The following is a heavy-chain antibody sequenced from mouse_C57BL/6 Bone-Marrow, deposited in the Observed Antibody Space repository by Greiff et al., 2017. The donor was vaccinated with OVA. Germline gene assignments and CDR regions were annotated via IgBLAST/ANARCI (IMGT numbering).Heavy chain of an antibody. J-gene: IGHJ3*01. CDR3: AILLWFAY. Sequence: EVQLVESGGGLVKPGGSLKLSCAASGFTFSDYGMHWVRQAPEKGLEWVAYISSGSSTIYYADTVKGRFTISRDNAKNTLFLQMTSLMSDDTAMYYCAILLWFAYWGQGTLVTVSA. D-gene: IGHD2-1*01. CDR1: GFTFSDYG. V-gene: IGHV5-17*01. CDR2: ISSGSSTI.